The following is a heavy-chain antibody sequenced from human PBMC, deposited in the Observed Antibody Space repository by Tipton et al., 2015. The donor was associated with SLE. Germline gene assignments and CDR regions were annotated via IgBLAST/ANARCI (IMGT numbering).Heavy chain of an antibody. Sequence: SLRLSCAASGFNFGYYSMNWVRQAPGKGLEWVSYISSASSFKSHADSVKGRFTVSRDNSKNSLYLQMNSLRVEDTAGYYCARVCGYGGLHEEDAFDVWGQGTMVPVSS. CDR2: ISSASSFK. J-gene: IGHJ3*01. CDR1: GFNFGYYS. CDR3: ARVCGYGGLHEEDAFDV. D-gene: IGHD5-18*01. V-gene: IGHV3-21*01.